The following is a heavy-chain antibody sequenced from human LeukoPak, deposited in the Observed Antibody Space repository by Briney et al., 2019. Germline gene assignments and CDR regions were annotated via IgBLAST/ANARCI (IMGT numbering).Heavy chain of an antibody. V-gene: IGHV3-48*03. Sequence: GGSLRLSCAASGFTFSDYEINWVRQAPGKGLEWVSCISTSGSTTYYADSVKGRFTISRDNAKNSLFLQMNTLTVEDTAVYYCARGALHVFDNWGQGTPVTVSS. CDR3: ARGALHVFDN. CDR1: GFTFSDYE. CDR2: ISTSGSTT. J-gene: IGHJ4*02. D-gene: IGHD3-10*02.